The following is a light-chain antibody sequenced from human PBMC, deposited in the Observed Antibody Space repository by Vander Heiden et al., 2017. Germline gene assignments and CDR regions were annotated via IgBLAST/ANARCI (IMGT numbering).Light chain of an antibody. CDR1: QNIGDW. CDR2: KAS. V-gene: IGKV1-5*03. J-gene: IGKJ1*01. Sequence: DIPMTQSPSTLSASVRDRVTITCRASQNIGDWLAWYQQKPGKAPNLLIYKASTLETGVPSRFSGNGSGKEFTLTITTLQPDDFATYYCKQHHTYPWTFGQGTKVEI. CDR3: KQHHTYPWT.